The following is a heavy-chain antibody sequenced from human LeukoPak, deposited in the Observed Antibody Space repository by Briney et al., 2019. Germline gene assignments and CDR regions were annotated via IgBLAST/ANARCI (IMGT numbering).Heavy chain of an antibody. D-gene: IGHD3-10*01. Sequence: GGSLRLSCAASGFTVSSNYMSWVRQAPGKGLEWVSVIYSGGSTYYADSVKGRLTISRDNSKNTLYLQMNSLRAEDTAVYYCAKDFLYYYGSGSYYKPAYYFDYWGQGTLVTVSS. CDR3: AKDFLYYYGSGSYYKPAYYFDY. V-gene: IGHV3-53*01. CDR2: IYSGGST. J-gene: IGHJ4*02. CDR1: GFTVSSNY.